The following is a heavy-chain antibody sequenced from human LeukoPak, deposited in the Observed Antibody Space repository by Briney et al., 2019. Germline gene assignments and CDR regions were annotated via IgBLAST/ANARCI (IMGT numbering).Heavy chain of an antibody. CDR1: GFTLSSYS. CDR2: ISSGSTTI. CDR3: ARDVEQWLGRVYYFDY. J-gene: IGHJ4*02. V-gene: IGHV3-48*01. D-gene: IGHD6-19*01. Sequence: PGGSLRLSCATSGFTLSSYSMSWVRQAPGKGLEWVSYISSGSTTIYYADSVKGRFTISRDNAKTSLYLQMNSLRAEDTAVYYCARDVEQWLGRVYYFDYWGQGTLVTVSS.